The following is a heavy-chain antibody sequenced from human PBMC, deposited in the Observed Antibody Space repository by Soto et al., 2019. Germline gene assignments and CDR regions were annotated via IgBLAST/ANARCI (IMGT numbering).Heavy chain of an antibody. CDR2: IIPIFGTA. CDR1: GGTFSSYA. Sequence: QVQLVQSGAEVKKPGSSVKVSCKASGGTFSSYAISWVRQAPGQGLEWMGGIIPIFGTANYAQKFQGRVTITADESTSKAYWEYSRRSAEDTAVYYWARDDRVSGGGNWGQGTLVTVSS. V-gene: IGHV1-69*01. J-gene: IGHJ4*02. CDR3: ARDDRVSGGGN. D-gene: IGHD3-10*01.